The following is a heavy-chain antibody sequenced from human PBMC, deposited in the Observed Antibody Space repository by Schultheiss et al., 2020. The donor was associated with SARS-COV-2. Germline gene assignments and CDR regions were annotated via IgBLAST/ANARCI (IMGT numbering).Heavy chain of an antibody. J-gene: IGHJ6*02. CDR3: ARGGGYDAIYYFYAMDV. D-gene: IGHD5-12*01. Sequence: SETLSLTCAVYGGSFSGYYWSWIRQPAGKGLEWIGRIYTSGSTNYNPSLKSRVTISIDTPKNHISLKLTSVSAADTAVYYCARGGGYDAIYYFYAMDVWGQGTTVTVSS. CDR1: GGSFSGYY. CDR2: IYTSGST. V-gene: IGHV4-59*10.